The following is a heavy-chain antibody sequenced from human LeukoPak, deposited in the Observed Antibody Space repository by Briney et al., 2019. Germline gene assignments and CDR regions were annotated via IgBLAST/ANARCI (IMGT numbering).Heavy chain of an antibody. D-gene: IGHD4-11*01. CDR1: GFTFSSYG. CDR2: ISYDGSNK. CDR3: AKDRRWATVTPY. Sequence: GGSLRLSCAASGFTFSSYGMHWVRQAPGKGLEWVAVISYDGSNKYYADSVKGRFTISRDNSKNTLYLQMNSLRAEDTAVYYCAKDRRWATVTPYWGQGTLVTVSS. V-gene: IGHV3-30*18. J-gene: IGHJ4*02.